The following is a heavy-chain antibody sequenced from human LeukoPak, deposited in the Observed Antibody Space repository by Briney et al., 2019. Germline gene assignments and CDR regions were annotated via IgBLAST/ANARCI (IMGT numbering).Heavy chain of an antibody. CDR3: AREGNFYGLMPFDY. D-gene: IGHD3-10*01. V-gene: IGHV1-18*01. Sequence: ASVKVSCKASGYTFTSYAVSWVRQAPGQGLEWMGWISAYNDNTNYAQKFQGRVTMTTDTSTSTAYMELRSLRSDETAVYYCAREGNFYGLMPFDYWGQGTLVTVSS. CDR2: ISAYNDNT. J-gene: IGHJ4*02. CDR1: GYTFTSYA.